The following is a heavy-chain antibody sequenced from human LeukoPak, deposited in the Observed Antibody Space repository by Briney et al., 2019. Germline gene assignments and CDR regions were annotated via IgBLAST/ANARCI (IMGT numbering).Heavy chain of an antibody. CDR2: ISAYNGNT. Sequence: ASVKVSCKASGYTFTNYGMSWVRQSPGQGLEWMGWISAYNGNTKYAQKVQGRVTMTTDTSTSTAYMEMMSLRSDDTAVYYCARDFDPDMYYYDSSAYSGNAFDIWGQGTMVTVSS. CDR3: ARDFDPDMYYYDSSAYSGNAFDI. D-gene: IGHD3-22*01. CDR1: GYTFTNYG. J-gene: IGHJ3*02. V-gene: IGHV1-18*01.